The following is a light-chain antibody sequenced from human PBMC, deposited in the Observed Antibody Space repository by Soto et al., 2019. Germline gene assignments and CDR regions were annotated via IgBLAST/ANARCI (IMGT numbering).Light chain of an antibody. CDR1: QSISSY. J-gene: IGKJ1*01. Sequence: DIRMTQSPSSLSASVGDRVTITCRASQSISSYLNWYQQKPGKAPELLIYAASSLQSGVPSRFSGSGSGTDFTLTISSLQPEDFATYFCQQSYTTPPWTFGQGTKVEIQ. CDR2: AAS. CDR3: QQSYTTPPWT. V-gene: IGKV1-39*01.